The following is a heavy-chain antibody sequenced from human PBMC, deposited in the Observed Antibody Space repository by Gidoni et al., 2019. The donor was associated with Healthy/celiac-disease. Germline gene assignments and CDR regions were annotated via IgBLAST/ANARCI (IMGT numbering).Heavy chain of an antibody. CDR2: ISSSSSTI. CDR1: GFTFSSDS. CDR3: AILGIPGGSYYGGFDY. Sequence: EVQLVESGGGLVQPGGSLRLSCAASGFTFSSDSMNWVRQAPGKGLEWVSYISSSSSTIYYADSVKGRFTISRDNAKNSLYLQMNSLRAEDTAVYYCAILGIPGGSYYGGFDYWGQGTLVTVSS. D-gene: IGHD1-26*01. J-gene: IGHJ4*02. V-gene: IGHV3-48*01.